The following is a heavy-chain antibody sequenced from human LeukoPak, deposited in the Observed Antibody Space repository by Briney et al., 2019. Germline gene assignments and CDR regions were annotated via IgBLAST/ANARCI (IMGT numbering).Heavy chain of an antibody. CDR2: INPNSGGT. J-gene: IGHJ5*02. Sequence: ASVKVSCKASGYTFTGYYMHWVRQAPGQGFEWMGWINPNSGGTNYAQKFQGRVTMTRDTSISTAYMELSRLRSDDTAVYYCARVPVLRFLEWLPTYDPRGQGILVTVSS. V-gene: IGHV1-2*02. D-gene: IGHD3-3*01. CDR1: GYTFTGYY. CDR3: ARVPVLRFLEWLPTYDP.